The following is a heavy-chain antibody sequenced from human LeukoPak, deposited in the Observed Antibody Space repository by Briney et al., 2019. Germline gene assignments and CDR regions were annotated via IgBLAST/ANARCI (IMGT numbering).Heavy chain of an antibody. J-gene: IGHJ6*03. V-gene: IGHV3-48*01. D-gene: IGHD5-24*01. Sequence: PGGSLRLSCAASGFTFSSYSMNWVRQAPGKGLEWASYISSSSSTIYYADSVKGRFTISRDNAKNSLYLQMNSLRAEDTAVYYCARALDGYNGYYYYYMDVWGKGTTVTVSS. CDR2: ISSSSSTI. CDR1: GFTFSSYS. CDR3: ARALDGYNGYYYYYMDV.